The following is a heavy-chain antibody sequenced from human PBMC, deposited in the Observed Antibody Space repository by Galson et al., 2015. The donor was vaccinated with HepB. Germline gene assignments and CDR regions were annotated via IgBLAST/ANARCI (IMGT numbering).Heavy chain of an antibody. CDR1: GFTFRTYS. J-gene: IGHJ4*02. CDR2: ITSSGTTM. Sequence: LRLSCAASGFTFRTYSMNWVRQAPGQGLEWVSYITSSGTTMYYADSVKGRFTISRDNAKDSLYLQMNSLRAEDTAVYFCARDVYGGNTTPFDHWGQGTLVTVSS. D-gene: IGHD4-23*01. V-gene: IGHV3-48*04. CDR3: ARDVYGGNTTPFDH.